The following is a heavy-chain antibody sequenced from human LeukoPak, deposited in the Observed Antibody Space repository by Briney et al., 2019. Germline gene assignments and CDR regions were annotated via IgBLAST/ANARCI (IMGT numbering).Heavy chain of an antibody. CDR2: INYSSSI. CDR3: ARALTGLDP. J-gene: IGHJ5*02. CDR1: GDSISSHY. Sequence: SETLSLTCTVSGDSISSHYWRWIRQPPGKGLKWIAYINYSSSINSDPYIKSPVTISAATYKNQFSLNLSSVTAAATAFYYCARALTGLDPWGQGTLVTVSS. V-gene: IGHV4-59*11.